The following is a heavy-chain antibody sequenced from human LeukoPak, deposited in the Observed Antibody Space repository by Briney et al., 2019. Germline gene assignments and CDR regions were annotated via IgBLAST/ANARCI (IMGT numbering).Heavy chain of an antibody. D-gene: IGHD5-18*01. CDR1: GGSFSGYY. J-gene: IGHJ5*02. Sequence: PSETLSLTCAVYGGSFSGYYWSWIRQPPGKGLEWIGEINHSGSTNYNPSLKSRVTISVDTSKNQFSLKLSSVTAADTAVYYCARDTGYSYGYHWFDPWGQGTLVTVSS. CDR2: INHSGST. CDR3: ARDTGYSYGYHWFDP. V-gene: IGHV4-34*01.